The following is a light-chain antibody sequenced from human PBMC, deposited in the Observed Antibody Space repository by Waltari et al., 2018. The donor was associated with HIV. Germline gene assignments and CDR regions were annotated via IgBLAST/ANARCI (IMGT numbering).Light chain of an antibody. CDR1: QSVSSSY. V-gene: IGKV3-20*01. CDR3: QQYGSSQWT. J-gene: IGKJ1*01. Sequence: EIVLTQSPGTLSLPPGERATLSFRASQSVSSSYLAWYQQKPGQATRPLSYGASSRATGIPDRFSGSGSGTDFTLTISRLEPEDFAVYYCQQYGSSQWTFGQGTKVEIK. CDR2: GAS.